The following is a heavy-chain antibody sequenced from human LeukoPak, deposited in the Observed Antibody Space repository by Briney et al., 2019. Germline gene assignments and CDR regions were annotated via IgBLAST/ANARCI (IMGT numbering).Heavy chain of an antibody. CDR3: ARGSSPSRAGYSSGWKRAWFDP. CDR1: GGSFSGYY. J-gene: IGHJ5*02. D-gene: IGHD6-19*01. Sequence: SETLSLTRAVCGGSFSGYYWSWIRQPPGKGLELIGENNYSGSTSEHQSLKSRVTISVHTCKNQFSLKLSSVTAADTAVYYCARGSSPSRAGYSSGWKRAWFDPWGQGTLVTVSS. V-gene: IGHV4-34*01. CDR2: NNYSGST.